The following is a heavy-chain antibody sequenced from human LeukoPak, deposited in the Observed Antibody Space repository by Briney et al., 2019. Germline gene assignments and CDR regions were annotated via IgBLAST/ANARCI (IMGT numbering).Heavy chain of an antibody. J-gene: IGHJ6*02. CDR3: ARRAVYYYYGMDV. CDR1: GYTFTDYY. D-gene: IGHD6-25*01. CDR2: INPNSGGT. V-gene: IGHV1-2*02. Sequence: ASVKVSCKASGYTFTDYYMHWVRQAPGQGLEWMGWINPNSGGTNYAQKFQGRVTMTRDTSIGTAYMEVSRLESDDTAVYYCARRAVYYYYGMDVWGQGSTVTVSS.